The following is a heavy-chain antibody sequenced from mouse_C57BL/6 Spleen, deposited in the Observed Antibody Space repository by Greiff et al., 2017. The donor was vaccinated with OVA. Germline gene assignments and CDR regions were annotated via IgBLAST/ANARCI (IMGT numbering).Heavy chain of an antibody. CDR2: IYPSDSET. J-gene: IGHJ2*01. V-gene: IGHV1-61*01. Sequence: QVQLQQPGAELVRPGSSVKLSCKASGYTFTSYWMDWVKQRPGQGLEWIGNIYPSDSETHYNQKFKDKATLTVDKSSSTAYRQLSSLTAEDSAVDYCARVRTGYWGQGTTLTVSS. CDR3: ARVRTGY. CDR1: GYTFTSYW.